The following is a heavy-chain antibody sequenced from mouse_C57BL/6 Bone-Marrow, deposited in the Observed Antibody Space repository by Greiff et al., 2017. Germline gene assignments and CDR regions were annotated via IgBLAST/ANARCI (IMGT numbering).Heavy chain of an antibody. CDR3: ARGGVLDAMDY. D-gene: IGHD2-14*01. Sequence: QVQLKESGAELARPGASVKMSCKASGYTFTSYTMHWVKQRPGQGLEWIGYINPSSGYTKYNQKFKDKATLTADKSSSTAYMQLSSLTSEDSAVYYCARGGVLDAMDYWGQGTSVTVSS. CDR2: INPSSGYT. V-gene: IGHV1-4*01. J-gene: IGHJ4*01. CDR1: GYTFTSYT.